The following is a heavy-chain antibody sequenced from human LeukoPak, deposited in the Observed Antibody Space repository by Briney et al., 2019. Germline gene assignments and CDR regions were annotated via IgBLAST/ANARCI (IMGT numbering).Heavy chain of an antibody. CDR3: AKDVSPRPWYFDL. J-gene: IGHJ2*01. V-gene: IGHV3-23*01. Sequence: GGSLRLSCAASGFTFSTNDMSWVRQAPGRGLEWLSAISDGGPKTYYVESVKGRFTITSDNSRNTHYLQLNSLKADDTDTHLCAKDVSPRPWYFDLWGRGTLVTVSS. CDR2: ISDGGPKT. CDR1: GFTFSTND. D-gene: IGHD5/OR15-5a*01.